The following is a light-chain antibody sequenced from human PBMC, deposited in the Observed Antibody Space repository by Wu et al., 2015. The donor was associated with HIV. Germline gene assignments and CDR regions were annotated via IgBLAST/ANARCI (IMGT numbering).Light chain of an antibody. CDR3: QKYNTAPWT. V-gene: IGKV1-27*01. CDR2: AAS. Sequence: DIQLTQSPSFLSASVGDRVTITCRASQGINIYLAWYQQKLGNAPKLLIYAASTLQSGVPSRFSGSGSGTDFTLTISSLQPEDVATYYCQKYNTAPWTFGQGTKVEMK. J-gene: IGKJ1*01. CDR1: QGINIY.